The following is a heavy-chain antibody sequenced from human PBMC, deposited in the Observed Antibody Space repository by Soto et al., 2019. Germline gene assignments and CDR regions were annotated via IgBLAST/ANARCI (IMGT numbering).Heavy chain of an antibody. D-gene: IGHD3-3*01. Sequence: SETLSLTCVVSGGSITSYHWSWIRQFPGKGLEWIAYTAYTGNTNYNPSLKSRVTISMDTSKNQFSLRLSSVTAADTAIYYCATRITVFGLLIPPFDPWGQGTQVTVSS. CDR2: TAYTGNT. J-gene: IGHJ5*02. CDR1: GGSITSYH. V-gene: IGHV4-59*03. CDR3: ATRITVFGLLIPPFDP.